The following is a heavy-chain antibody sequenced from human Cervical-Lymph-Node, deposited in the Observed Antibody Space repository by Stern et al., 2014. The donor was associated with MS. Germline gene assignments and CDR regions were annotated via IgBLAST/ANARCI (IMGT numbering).Heavy chain of an antibody. Sequence: VQLVESGGGVVRPGRSLRLSCAASGFTFSSYGMHWVRQAPATGLQWVAFISYEGSNEYYADSVKGRFTISRDNSNNTLYLQTNSLREEDTAVYYCARGVYDIWGQGTLVTVSS. CDR2: ISYEGSNE. V-gene: IGHV3-30*03. CDR3: ARGVYDI. D-gene: IGHD3-22*01. J-gene: IGHJ4*02. CDR1: GFTFSSYG.